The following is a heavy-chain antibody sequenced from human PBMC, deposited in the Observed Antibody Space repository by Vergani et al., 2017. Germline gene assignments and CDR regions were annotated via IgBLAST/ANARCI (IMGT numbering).Heavy chain of an antibody. CDR3: ARISGGSAPYLHY. CDR2: IKRDGTET. J-gene: IGHJ1*01. Sequence: EVHLEESGRGLVQPGGSLRLSCAASGFTFGDYYMAWIRLAPGKGLDWVASIKRDGTETFYVASVKGRFTISRDNAKTTLYLQMNSLRDEDRGVYYCARISGGSAPYLHYWGQGTLVTVAS. CDR1: GFTFGDYY. D-gene: IGHD2-15*01. V-gene: IGHV3-7*01.